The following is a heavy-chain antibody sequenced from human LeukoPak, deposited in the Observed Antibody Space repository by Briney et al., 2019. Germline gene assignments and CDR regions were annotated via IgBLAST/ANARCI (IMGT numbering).Heavy chain of an antibody. V-gene: IGHV3-21*01. Sequence: GGSLRLSCAASGFTFSNYSMNWVRQAPGKGLEWVSSISSSSYIYYADSVKGRFTISRDNAKNSLYLQMNSLRAEDTAVYYCARGAGEYYGSGSHYKNYYYYYYMDVWGKGTTVTISS. CDR3: ARGAGEYYGSGSHYKNYYYYYYMDV. CDR2: ISSSSYI. D-gene: IGHD3-10*01. CDR1: GFTFSNYS. J-gene: IGHJ6*03.